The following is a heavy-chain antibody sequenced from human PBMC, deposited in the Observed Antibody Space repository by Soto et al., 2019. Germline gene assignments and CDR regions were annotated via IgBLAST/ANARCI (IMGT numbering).Heavy chain of an antibody. D-gene: IGHD3-10*01. CDR1: GFTLTTYT. CDR3: VRERGLSSFYGMDV. CDR2: ITSSSGHI. V-gene: IGHV3-21*02. Sequence: EVQLVESGGGLVKPGGSLRRSCEASGFTLTTYTMNWVRQASGKGLEWVSSITSSSGHIYYADSVKGRFTISRDNARNSLYLQMNSLRAEDTAVYYCVRERGLSSFYGMDVWGQGNTVTASS. J-gene: IGHJ6*02.